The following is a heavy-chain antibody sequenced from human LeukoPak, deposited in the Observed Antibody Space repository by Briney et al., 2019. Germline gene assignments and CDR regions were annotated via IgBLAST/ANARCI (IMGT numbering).Heavy chain of an antibody. J-gene: IGHJ4*02. V-gene: IGHV3-30*03. Sequence: GGSLRLSCAASGFTFSSYSMNWVRQAPGKGLEWVAVISYDGSNKYYADSVKGRFTISRDNSKNTLYLQMNSLRAEDTAVYYCARASRLTGTFDYWGQGTLVTVSS. D-gene: IGHD3-9*01. CDR1: GFTFSSYS. CDR3: ARASRLTGTFDY. CDR2: ISYDGSNK.